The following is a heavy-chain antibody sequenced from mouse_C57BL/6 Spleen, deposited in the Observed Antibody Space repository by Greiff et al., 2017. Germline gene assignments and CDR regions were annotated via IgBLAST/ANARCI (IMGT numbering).Heavy chain of an antibody. CDR3: SRYDYAAMDY. CDR1: GYTFTDYY. CDR2: INPNNGGT. J-gene: IGHJ4*01. V-gene: IGHV1-26*01. Sequence: VQLQQSGPELVKPGASVKISCKASGYTFTDYYMNWVKQSHGKSLEWIGDINPNNGGTSYNQKFKGKATLTVDQSSSTAYMELRSLTSEDSAVYYCSRYDYAAMDYWGQGTSVTVSS.